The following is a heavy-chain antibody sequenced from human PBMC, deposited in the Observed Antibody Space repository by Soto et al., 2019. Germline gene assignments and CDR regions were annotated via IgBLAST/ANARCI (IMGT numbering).Heavy chain of an antibody. D-gene: IGHD3-10*01. CDR1: GGSISSSNW. J-gene: IGHJ4*02. V-gene: IGHV4-4*02. CDR3: ARFPDGELSLYYFDY. CDR2: IYHSGST. Sequence: SETLSLTCAVSGGSISSSNWWSWVRQPPGKGLEWIGEIYHSGSTNYNPSLKSRVTISVDKSKNQFSLKLSSVTAADTAVYYCARFPDGELSLYYFDYWGQGTLVTVSS.